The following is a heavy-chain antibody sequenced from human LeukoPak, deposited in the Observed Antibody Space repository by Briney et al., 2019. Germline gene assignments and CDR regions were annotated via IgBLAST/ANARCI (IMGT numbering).Heavy chain of an antibody. CDR1: GGSISSYY. CDR3: ARHSITSRITIFGVLQRTYNWFDP. V-gene: IGHV4-59*05. D-gene: IGHD3-3*01. CDR2: VYYSGIT. J-gene: IGHJ5*02. Sequence: PSETLSLTCTVSGGSISSYYWSWIRQPAGKGLEWIGSVYYSGITYYNPSLKSRVTISIDTSKNQFSLKLSSVTAADTAVYYCARHSITSRITIFGVLQRTYNWFDPWGQGTLVTVSS.